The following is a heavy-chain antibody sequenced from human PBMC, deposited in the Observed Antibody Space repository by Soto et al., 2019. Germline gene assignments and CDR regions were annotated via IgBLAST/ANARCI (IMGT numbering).Heavy chain of an antibody. V-gene: IGHV4-34*01. CDR1: GGSFSDYY. Sequence: SETLSLTCAVYGGSFSDYYWSWIRQSPGKGLEWIGEINHSGSTNYNPSLKSRVTISVATSKNQYSLKLSSVTAADTAIYYWARDLNRQQRGLDTWGLEIPVTVSS. CDR2: INHSGST. J-gene: IGHJ5*02. CDR3: ARDLNRQQRGLDT. D-gene: IGHD6-13*01.